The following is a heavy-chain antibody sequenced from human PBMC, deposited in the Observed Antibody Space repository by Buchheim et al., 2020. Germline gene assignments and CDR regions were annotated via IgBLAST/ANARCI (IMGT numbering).Heavy chain of an antibody. CDR3: ARGTCSGSICYAIYFDY. J-gene: IGHJ4*02. V-gene: IGHV3-48*03. CDR1: EFTFSSHE. Sequence: QLVESGGGLVQPGGSLRLSCAASEFTFSSHEMNWVRQAPGKGLEWVSYISNSGTTIYYADSVKGRFTISRDNAKNSLYLQMNSLTDEDTAVYFCARGTCSGSICYAIYFDYWGQGSL. D-gene: IGHD2-2*01. CDR2: ISNSGTTI.